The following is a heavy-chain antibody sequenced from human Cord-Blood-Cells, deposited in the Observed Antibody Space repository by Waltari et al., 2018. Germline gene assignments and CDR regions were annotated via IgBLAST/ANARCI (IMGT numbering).Heavy chain of an antibody. V-gene: IGHV1-2*04. J-gene: IGHJ3*02. D-gene: IGHD3-16*01. Sequence: QVQLVQSGAEVKKPGASVKVSCKASGYTFTGYYMHGVRQAPGQGLEWRGWINPNRGGTNYAQKFQGWVTMTRDTSISTAYMELSRLRSDDTAVYYCARDQGDLDAFDIWGQGTMVTVSS. CDR2: INPNRGGT. CDR1: GYTFTGYY. CDR3: ARDQGDLDAFDI.